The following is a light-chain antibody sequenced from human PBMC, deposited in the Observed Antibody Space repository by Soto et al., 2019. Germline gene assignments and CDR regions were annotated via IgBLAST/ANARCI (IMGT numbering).Light chain of an antibody. CDR2: VVS. CDR1: SSDVGGYNY. Sequence: QSVLTQPASVSGSPGQSIAISCTGPSSDVGGYNYVSWHQQHPGKAPKVLISVVSNRPSGVSNRFSGSKSGNTASLTISGLQAEDEADYYCSSYRSGGTFVFGSGTKVTVL. CDR3: SSYRSGGTFV. V-gene: IGLV2-14*01. J-gene: IGLJ1*01.